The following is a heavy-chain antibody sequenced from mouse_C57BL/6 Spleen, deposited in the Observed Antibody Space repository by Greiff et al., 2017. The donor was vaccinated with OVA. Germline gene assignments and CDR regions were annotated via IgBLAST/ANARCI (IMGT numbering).Heavy chain of an antibody. CDR3: ARTYYCGSSLFDY. J-gene: IGHJ2*01. Sequence: QVQLQQSGAELVRPGTSVKVSCKASGYAFTNYLIEWVKQRPGQGLEWIGVINPGSGGTNYNEKFKGKATLTADKSSSTAYMQLSSLTSEDSAVYFCARTYYCGSSLFDYWGQGTTLTVSS. D-gene: IGHD1-1*01. CDR2: INPGSGGT. V-gene: IGHV1-54*01. CDR1: GYAFTNYL.